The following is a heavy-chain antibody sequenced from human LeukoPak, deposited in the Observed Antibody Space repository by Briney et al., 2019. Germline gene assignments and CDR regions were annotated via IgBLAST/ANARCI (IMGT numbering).Heavy chain of an antibody. V-gene: IGHV3-23*01. CDR3: VKDLTPMVRGADYGMDV. CDR1: GFTFSTYA. CDR2: ISGRDGTT. D-gene: IGHD3-10*01. Sequence: GGSLRLSCAASGFTFSTYAMNWVRQPPGKGLEWISIISGRDGTTYYADSGKGRFTISRDNSKNTLYLQMNSLRAEDTAVYYCVKDLTPMVRGADYGMDVWGQGTTGTVSS. J-gene: IGHJ6*02.